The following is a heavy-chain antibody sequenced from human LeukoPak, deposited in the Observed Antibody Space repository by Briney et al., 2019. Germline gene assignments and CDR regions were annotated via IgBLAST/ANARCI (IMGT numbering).Heavy chain of an antibody. J-gene: IGHJ4*02. V-gene: IGHV3-23*01. CDR3: AKDPMIVVVSKFDY. CDR1: GFTFSSYA. Sequence: GGSLRLSCAASGFTFSSYAMSWVRQAPGKGLEWVSGISGSGGSTYYADSVKGRFTISRDNSKNTLYLQMNSLRAEDTAVYYCAKDPMIVVVSKFDYWGQGTLVTVSS. D-gene: IGHD3-22*01. CDR2: ISGSGGST.